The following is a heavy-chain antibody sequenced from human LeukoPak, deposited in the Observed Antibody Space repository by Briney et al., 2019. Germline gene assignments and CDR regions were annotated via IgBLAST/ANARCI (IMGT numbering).Heavy chain of an antibody. CDR2: IYYSGST. CDR1: GGSITSSNYY. Sequence: SETLSLTCTVSGGSITSSNYYWGWIRQPPGKGLEWIGSIYYSGSTYYNPSLKSRVIVSVDTSKNQFSLKVSSVTAADTAVYYCARHYYGSGSYSDYWGQGTLVTVSS. J-gene: IGHJ4*02. CDR3: ARHYYGSGSYSDY. V-gene: IGHV4-39*01. D-gene: IGHD3-10*01.